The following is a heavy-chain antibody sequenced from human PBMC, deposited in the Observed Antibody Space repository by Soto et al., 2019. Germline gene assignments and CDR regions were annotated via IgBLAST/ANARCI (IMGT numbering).Heavy chain of an antibody. D-gene: IGHD3-3*01. CDR1: GGSISSYY. V-gene: IGHV4-59*01. CDR2: IYYSGST. J-gene: IGHJ6*02. Sequence: SETLSLTCTVSGGSISSYYWSWTRQPPGKGLEWIGYIYYSGSTNYNPSLKSRVTISVDTSKNQFSLKLSSVTAADTAVYYCARGQSGVGGYYYYGMDVWGQGTTVTVYS. CDR3: ARGQSGVGGYYYYGMDV.